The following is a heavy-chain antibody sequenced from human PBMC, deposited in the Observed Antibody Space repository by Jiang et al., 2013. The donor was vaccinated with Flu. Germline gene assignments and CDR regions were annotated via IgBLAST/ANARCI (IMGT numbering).Heavy chain of an antibody. CDR3: AKQAEGDPRPLDY. D-gene: IGHD3-16*01. CDR1: GGTFSSYA. CDR2: IIPILGIA. J-gene: IGHJ4*02. V-gene: IGHV1-69*04. Sequence: SGAEVKKPGSSVKVSCKASGGTFSSYAISWVRQAPGQGLEWMGRIIPILGIANYAQKFQGRVTITADKSTSTAYMELSSLRSEDTAVYYCAKQAEGDPRPLDYWGQGTLVTVSS.